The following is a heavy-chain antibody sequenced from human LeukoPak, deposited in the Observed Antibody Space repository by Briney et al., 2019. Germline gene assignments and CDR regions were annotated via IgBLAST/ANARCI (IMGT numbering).Heavy chain of an antibody. CDR2: FDPEDGET. Sequence: GSSVKVSCKASGYTFTSYGISWVRQAPGKGLEWMGGFDPEDGETIYAQKFQGRVTMTEDTSTDTAYMELSSLRSEDTAVYYCATDRGISAGGTAYYYGMDVWGQGTTVTVSS. CDR3: ATDRGISAGGTAYYYGMDV. V-gene: IGHV1-24*01. CDR1: GYTFTSYG. D-gene: IGHD6-13*01. J-gene: IGHJ6*02.